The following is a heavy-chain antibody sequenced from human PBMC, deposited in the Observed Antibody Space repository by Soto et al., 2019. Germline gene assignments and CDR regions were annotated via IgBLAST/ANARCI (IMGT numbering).Heavy chain of an antibody. CDR2: INGDGNST. CDR1: GFTFSSYW. V-gene: IGHV3-74*01. CDR3: ARGPSSPPIYCSGGSCYFPVGP. J-gene: IGHJ5*02. Sequence: GGSLRLSCAVSGFTFSSYWMHWVRQAPGKGLVWVSRINGDGNSTSYADSVKGRFTISRDHAKNTLYLQMNSLRAEDTAVYYCARGPSSPPIYCSGGSCYFPVGPWGQGTLVTVSS. D-gene: IGHD2-15*01.